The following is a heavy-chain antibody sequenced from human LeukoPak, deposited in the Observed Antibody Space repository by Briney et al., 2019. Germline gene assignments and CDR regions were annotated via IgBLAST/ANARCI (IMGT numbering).Heavy chain of an antibody. CDR1: GYTFTGYY. D-gene: IGHD3-22*01. Sequence: GASVKVSCKASGYTFTGYYMHWVRQAPGQGLEWMGWINPNSGGTNYAQKFQGRVTMTRDTSISTAYMELSRLRPDDTAVYYYARDGVGYYDSSGYYYFQHWGQGTLVTVSS. CDR3: ARDGVGYYDSSGYYYFQH. V-gene: IGHV1-2*02. J-gene: IGHJ1*01. CDR2: INPNSGGT.